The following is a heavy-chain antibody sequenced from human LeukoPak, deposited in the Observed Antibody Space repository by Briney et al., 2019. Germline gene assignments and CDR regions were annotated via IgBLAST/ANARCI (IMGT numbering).Heavy chain of an antibody. J-gene: IGHJ3*01. CDR2: TYYSGNT. Sequence: SETLSLTCTVSGGSVKSGDHYWTWIRQHPGKGLEWIGYTYYSGNTYYNPSLKSRVTISVDTSKNQFSLTLNSVSAADTAVYYCASFGAFGVWGQGTMVTVSS. V-gene: IGHV4-31*03. D-gene: IGHD2/OR15-2a*01. CDR1: GGSVKSGDHY. CDR3: ASFGAFGV.